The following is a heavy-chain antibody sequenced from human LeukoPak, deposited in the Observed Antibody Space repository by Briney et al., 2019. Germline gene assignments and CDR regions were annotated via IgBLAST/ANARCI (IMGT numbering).Heavy chain of an antibody. D-gene: IGHD6-19*01. CDR2: ISGAGRET. J-gene: IGHJ4*02. CDR3: AKIDSPRVGWRAPFDY. Sequence: GGSLRLSCEASGFTFGGSAMSWVRQAPGKGLEWISDISGAGRETYYADSVKGRFTISRDNSKNTLYLQLSSLGAEDTAVYFCAKIDSPRVGWRAPFDYWGQGTLVTVSS. CDR1: GFTFGGSA. V-gene: IGHV3-23*01.